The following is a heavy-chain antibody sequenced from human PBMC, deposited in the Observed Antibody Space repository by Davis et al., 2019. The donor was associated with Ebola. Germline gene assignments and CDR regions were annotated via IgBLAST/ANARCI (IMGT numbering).Heavy chain of an antibody. CDR1: GFTFSSYG. J-gene: IGHJ3*02. CDR2: ISYDGSNK. D-gene: IGHD5-12*01. CDR3: ARAISGYDLGGMAFDI. V-gene: IGHV3-30*03. Sequence: GESLKISCAASGFTFSSYGMHWVRQTPGKGLEWVAVISYDGSNKYYADSVKGRFTISRDNSKNTLYLQMNSLRAEDTAVYYCARAISGYDLGGMAFDIWGQGTMVTVSS.